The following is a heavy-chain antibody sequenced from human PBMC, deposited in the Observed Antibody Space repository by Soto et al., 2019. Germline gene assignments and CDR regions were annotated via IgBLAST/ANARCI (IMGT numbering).Heavy chain of an antibody. J-gene: IGHJ6*02. D-gene: IGHD5-18*01. CDR2: ASYDGSNE. CDR3: AREEGTANYEYGMDV. Sequence: LRLSFVVSGFTFSSYAMHWVRQAPGKGLEWVAVASYDGSNEYYSDSVKGRFTISRDNSKNTVHLQMNSLRAEDTAVYYCAREEGTANYEYGMDVWGQGTTVTVSS. CDR1: GFTFSSYA. V-gene: IGHV3-30-3*01.